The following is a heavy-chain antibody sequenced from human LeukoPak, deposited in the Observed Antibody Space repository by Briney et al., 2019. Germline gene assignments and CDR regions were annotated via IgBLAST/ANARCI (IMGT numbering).Heavy chain of an antibody. CDR3: ARTTTSGSYYFYYYYYMDV. CDR1: GFTFSDYY. Sequence: GGSLRLSCAASGFTFSDYYMSWIRQAPGKGLEWVSYISSSGSTIYYADSVKGRFTISRDNAKNSLYLQMNCLRAEDTAVYYCARTTTSGSYYFYYYYYMDVWGKGTTVTVSS. V-gene: IGHV3-11*01. D-gene: IGHD1-26*01. J-gene: IGHJ6*03. CDR2: ISSSGSTI.